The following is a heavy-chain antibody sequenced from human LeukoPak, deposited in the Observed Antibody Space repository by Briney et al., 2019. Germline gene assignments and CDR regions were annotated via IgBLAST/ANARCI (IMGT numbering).Heavy chain of an antibody. CDR2: IYYSGSA. V-gene: IGHV4-39*07. J-gene: IGHJ4*02. CDR3: ARESSSGCY. Sequence: SSETLSLTCTVSGGSISSSSYYWGWIRQPPGKGLEWIGSIYYSGSAYYNPSLKSRVTISVDTSKNQFSLKLSSVTAADTAVYYCARESSSGCYWGQGTLVTVSS. D-gene: IGHD6-19*01. CDR1: GGSISSSSYY.